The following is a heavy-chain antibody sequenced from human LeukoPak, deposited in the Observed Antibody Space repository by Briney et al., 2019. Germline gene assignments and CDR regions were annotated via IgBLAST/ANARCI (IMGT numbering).Heavy chain of an antibody. CDR1: GYTFTGYY. Sequence: ASVKVSCKASGYTFTGYYMHWVRQAPGHGLEWMGWINPNSGGTNYAQKFQGRVTMTRDTSISTAYMELSRLRSDDTAVYYCAIYYDSSGYYLDPWGQGTLVTVSS. D-gene: IGHD3-22*01. CDR3: AIYYDSSGYYLDP. V-gene: IGHV1-2*02. CDR2: INPNSGGT. J-gene: IGHJ5*02.